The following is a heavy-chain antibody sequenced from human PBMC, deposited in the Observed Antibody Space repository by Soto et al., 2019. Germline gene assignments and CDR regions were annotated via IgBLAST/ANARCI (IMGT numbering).Heavy chain of an antibody. CDR2: IDSSSSYT. CDR1: GFTFSDYY. Sequence: QVQLVESGGGLVKPGGSLRLSCAASGFTFSDYYMSWIRQAPGKGLEWVSYIDSSSSYTNYADSVKGRFTISRDNAKNSLYLQMNSLRAEATAGYYCARIIAAAGGRRYFDLWGRGTLVTVSS. J-gene: IGHJ2*01. V-gene: IGHV3-11*05. D-gene: IGHD6-13*01. CDR3: ARIIAAAGGRRYFDL.